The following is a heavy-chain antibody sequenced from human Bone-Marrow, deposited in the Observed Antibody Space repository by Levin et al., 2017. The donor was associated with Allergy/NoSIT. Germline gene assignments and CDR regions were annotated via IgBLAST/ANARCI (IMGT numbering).Heavy chain of an antibody. CDR1: GYTFTSYY. D-gene: IGHD3-3*01. V-gene: IGHV1-46*01. Sequence: ASVKVSCKASGYTFTSYYMHWVRQAPGQGLEWMGIINPSGGSTSYAQKFQGRVTMTRDTSTSTVYMELSSLRSEDTAVYYCAREITIFVVVTSLRNWFDPWGQGTLVTVSS. CDR3: AREITIFVVVTSLRNWFDP. J-gene: IGHJ5*02. CDR2: INPSGGST.